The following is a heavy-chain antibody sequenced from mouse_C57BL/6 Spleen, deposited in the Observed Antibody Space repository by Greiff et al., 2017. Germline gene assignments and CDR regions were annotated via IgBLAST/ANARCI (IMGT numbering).Heavy chain of an antibody. CDR1: GYTFTDYN. CDR2: INPNNGGT. J-gene: IGHJ1*03. CDR3: ARLGDGYSHWYFDV. Sequence: EVQLQQSGPELVKPGASVKIPCKASGYTFTDYNMDWVKQSHGKSLEWIGDINPNNGGTIYNQKFKGKATLTVDKSSSTAYMELRSLTSEDTAVYYCARLGDGYSHWYFDVGGTGTTVTVSS. V-gene: IGHV1-18*01. D-gene: IGHD2-3*01.